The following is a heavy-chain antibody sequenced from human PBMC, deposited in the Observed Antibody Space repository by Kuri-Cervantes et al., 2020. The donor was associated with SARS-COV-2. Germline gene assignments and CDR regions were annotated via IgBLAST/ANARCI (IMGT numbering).Heavy chain of an antibody. Sequence: GGSLRLSCAASGFTFSSYWMHWVRQAPGKGLEWVSVISASGDFTYFADSVKGRFTISRDNSKNTLCPQMNSLRAEDTALYYCAKGLSSSWYVGFDYWGQGTLVTASS. CDR1: GFTFSSYW. J-gene: IGHJ4*01. CDR3: AKGLSSSWYVGFDY. V-gene: IGHV3-23*01. D-gene: IGHD6-13*01. CDR2: ISASGDFT.